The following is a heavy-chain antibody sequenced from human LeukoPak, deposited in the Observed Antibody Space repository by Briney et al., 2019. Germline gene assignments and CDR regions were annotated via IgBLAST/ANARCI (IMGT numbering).Heavy chain of an antibody. CDR1: GGSISSYY. Sequence: KPSETLSLTCTVSGGSISSYYWSWIRQPPGKGLEWIGYIYNTGSTNYNPSLKSRVTLLVDTSKNQFSLKLSSVTAADTAVYYCAREGTTGRNLNWFDSWGQGTLVTVSS. D-gene: IGHD1-1*01. CDR3: AREGTTGRNLNWFDS. J-gene: IGHJ5*01. CDR2: IYNTGST. V-gene: IGHV4-59*01.